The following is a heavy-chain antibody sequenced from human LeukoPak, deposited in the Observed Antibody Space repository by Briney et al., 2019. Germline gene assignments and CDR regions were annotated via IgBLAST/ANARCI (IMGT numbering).Heavy chain of an antibody. D-gene: IGHD3-3*01. V-gene: IGHV4-59*01. CDR1: GGSISTYY. CDR2: VYYSGST. Sequence: ASETLSLTCTVSGGSISTYYWSWVRQPPGKGLEWIGYVYYSGSTEYNPSLKSRVTISIDTSKIQFSLKLNPMTAADTAVYYCARGRDFWSGYSFDSWGQGTLVTVSS. CDR3: ARGRDFWSGYSFDS. J-gene: IGHJ4*02.